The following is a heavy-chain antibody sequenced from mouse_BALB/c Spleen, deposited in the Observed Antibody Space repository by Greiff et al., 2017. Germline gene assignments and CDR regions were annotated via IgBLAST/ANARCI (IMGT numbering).Heavy chain of an antibody. CDR1: GFTFSSFG. D-gene: IGHD5-5*01. CDR2: ISSGSSTI. Sequence: EVHLVESGGGLVQPGGSRKLSCAASGFTFSSFGMHWVRQAPEKGLEWVAYISSGSSTIYYADTVKGRFTVSRDNPKNTLFLQMTSLRSEDTAMYYCARSTRYLLDGAMDYWGQGTSVTVSS. V-gene: IGHV5-17*02. J-gene: IGHJ4*01. CDR3: ARSTRYLLDGAMDY.